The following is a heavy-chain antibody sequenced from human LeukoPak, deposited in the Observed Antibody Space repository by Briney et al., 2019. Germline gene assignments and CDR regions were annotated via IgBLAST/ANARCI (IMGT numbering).Heavy chain of an antibody. CDR3: ARESWGYCSGGSCYNSGTIFDY. CDR2: IIPIFGTA. V-gene: IGHV1-69*13. J-gene: IGHJ4*02. CDR1: GGTFSSYA. D-gene: IGHD2-15*01. Sequence: SVKVSCKASGGTFSSYAISWVRQAPGQGLEWMGGIIPIFGTANYAQKFQGRVTITADESTSTAYMELSSLRSEDTAVYYCARESWGYCSGGSCYNSGTIFDYWGQGTLVTVSS.